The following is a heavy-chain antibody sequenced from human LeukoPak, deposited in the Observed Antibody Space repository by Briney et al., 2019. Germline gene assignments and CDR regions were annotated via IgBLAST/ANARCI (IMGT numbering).Heavy chain of an antibody. V-gene: IGHV1-69*13. Sequence: SVKVSCKASGGTFSSYPVSWVRQAPGQGLEWMGGIIPIFDTPTYAQKFEGRVTIAAVESKSTAYMELSSLRSEDTAVYYCPGPLAPSRAYGWDVWGPETTVTVSS. CDR2: IIPIFDTP. CDR1: GGTFSSYP. CDR3: PGPLAPSRAYGWDV. J-gene: IGHJ6*01.